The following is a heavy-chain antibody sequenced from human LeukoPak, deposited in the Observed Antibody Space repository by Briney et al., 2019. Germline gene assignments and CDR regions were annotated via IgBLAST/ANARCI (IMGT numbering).Heavy chain of an antibody. V-gene: IGHV1-2*02. Sequence: ASVKVSCKASGYTFTGYYMHWVRQAPGQGLEWMGWINPNSDGTNYAQKSQGRVTMTRDTSISTAYMELSRLRSDDTAVYYCARGQGYGCSSTSCYTNYYYGMDVWGQGTTVTVSS. CDR1: GYTFTGYY. D-gene: IGHD2-2*02. CDR3: ARGQGYGCSSTSCYTNYYYGMDV. CDR2: INPNSDGT. J-gene: IGHJ6*02.